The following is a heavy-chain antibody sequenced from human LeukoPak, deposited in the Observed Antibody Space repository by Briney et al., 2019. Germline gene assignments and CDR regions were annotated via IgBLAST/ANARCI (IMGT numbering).Heavy chain of an antibody. CDR1: GFTVSSNY. D-gene: IGHD6-13*01. Sequence: GGSLRLSCAASGFTVSSNYMSWVRQAPRKGLEWVSVIYSGGSTYYADSVQGRFTISRDNSKNTLYLQMNSLRAEDTAVYYCARDSRGYYGMDVWGQGTTVTVSS. J-gene: IGHJ6*02. CDR3: ARDSRGYYGMDV. V-gene: IGHV3-53*01. CDR2: IYSGGST.